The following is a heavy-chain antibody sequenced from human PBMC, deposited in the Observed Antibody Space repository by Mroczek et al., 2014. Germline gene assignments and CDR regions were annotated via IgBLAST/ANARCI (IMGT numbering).Heavy chain of an antibody. V-gene: IGHV3-49*03. Sequence: VQLVESGGGLVQPGRSLRLSCTASGFTFGDYAMSWFRQAPGKGLEWVGFIRSKAYGGTTEYAASVKGRFTISRDDSKSIAYLQMNSLKTEDTAVYYCTRERAPADYYDSSGYWRQRDYWGQGTLVTVSS. CDR3: TRERAPADYYDSSGYWRQRDY. CDR1: GFTFGDYA. CDR2: IRSKAYGGTT. D-gene: IGHD3-22*01. J-gene: IGHJ4*02.